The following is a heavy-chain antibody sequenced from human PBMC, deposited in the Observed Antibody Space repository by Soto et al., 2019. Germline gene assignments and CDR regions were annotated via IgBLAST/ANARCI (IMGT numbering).Heavy chain of an antibody. CDR3: ARLIAAAGTSWFDP. Sequence: GGSLRLSCAASGFTFSSYGMHWVRQAPGKGLEWVAVIWYDGSNKYYADSVKGRFTISRDNSKNTLYLQMNSLRAEDTAVYYCARLIAAAGTSWFDPWGQGTLVTVSS. CDR2: IWYDGSNK. J-gene: IGHJ5*02. V-gene: IGHV3-33*01. D-gene: IGHD6-13*01. CDR1: GFTFSSYG.